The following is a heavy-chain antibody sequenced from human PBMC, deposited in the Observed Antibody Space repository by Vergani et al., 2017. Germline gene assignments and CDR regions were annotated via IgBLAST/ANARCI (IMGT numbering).Heavy chain of an antibody. CDR2: INTNTGKP. V-gene: IGHV7-4-1*02. Sequence: QVQLVQSGSELKKPGASVKVSCKASGYIFTKYAINWVRKAPGQGLEWMGWINTNTGKPTYAEGFTGRFFLSLDPSVSAAYLEISGLKTEDTAAYYCASRDITIVGVFIIRGYDYYGMDVWGQGTTVTVSS. CDR3: ASRDITIVGVFIIRGYDYYGMDV. D-gene: IGHD3-3*01. CDR1: GYIFTKYA. J-gene: IGHJ6*02.